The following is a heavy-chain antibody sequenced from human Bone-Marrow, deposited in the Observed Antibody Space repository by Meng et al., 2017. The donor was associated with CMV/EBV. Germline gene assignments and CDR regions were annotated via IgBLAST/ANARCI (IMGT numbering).Heavy chain of an antibody. J-gene: IGHJ4*02. CDR2: INPNSGGT. D-gene: IGHD6-19*01. V-gene: IGHV1-2*02. CDR3: ARARIGQWLVLV. CDR1: GYTFTGYY. Sequence: ASVKVSCKASGYTFTGYYMHWVRQAPGQGLEWMGWINPNSGGTNYAQKFQGRVTMTRDTSISTAYMELSRLRSDDTAVYYCARARIGQWLVLVWGQGPRVTGSS.